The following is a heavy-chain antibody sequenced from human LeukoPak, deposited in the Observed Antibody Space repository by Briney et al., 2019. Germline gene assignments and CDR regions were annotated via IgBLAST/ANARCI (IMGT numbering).Heavy chain of an antibody. CDR2: INPNSGAT. D-gene: IGHD6-6*01. CDR1: GYTLTSYY. V-gene: IGHV1-2*02. J-gene: IGHJ3*02. CDR3: ARDDSISPSNAFDI. Sequence: ASVKVSCKASGYTLTSYYMHWVRQAPGQGLEWMGWINPNSGATSYAQKFQGRVTMTRDTSISTAHMELSRLRSDDTAMFYCARDDSISPSNAFDIWGQGTMVTVSS.